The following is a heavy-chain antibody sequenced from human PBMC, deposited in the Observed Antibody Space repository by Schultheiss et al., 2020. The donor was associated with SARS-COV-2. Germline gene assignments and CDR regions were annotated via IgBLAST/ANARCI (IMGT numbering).Heavy chain of an antibody. CDR1: GFTFSSYA. Sequence: GGSLRLSCAASGFTFSSYAMSWVRQAPGKGLEWVSGISGSGGNTYSADSVKGRFTISRDNSKNTLYLQMNSLRAEDTAVYYCAKGGVVTLEVFDYWGQGTLVTVSS. CDR3: AKGGVVTLEVFDY. V-gene: IGHV3-23*01. J-gene: IGHJ4*02. D-gene: IGHD3-3*01. CDR2: ISGSGGNT.